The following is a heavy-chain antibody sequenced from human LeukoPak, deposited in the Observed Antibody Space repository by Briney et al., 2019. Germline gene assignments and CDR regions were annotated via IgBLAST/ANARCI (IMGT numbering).Heavy chain of an antibody. CDR1: GFTFSSYG. V-gene: IGHV3-33*01. Sequence: GRSLRLSCAASGFTFSSYGMHWVRQAPGKGLELVAVVWYDGSNKYYADSVKDRFTISRDNSKNTLYLQMNSLRAEDTAVYYCARELTYGSGDYYFDYWGQGTLVTVSS. CDR2: VWYDGSNK. CDR3: ARELTYGSGDYYFDY. J-gene: IGHJ4*02. D-gene: IGHD3-10*01.